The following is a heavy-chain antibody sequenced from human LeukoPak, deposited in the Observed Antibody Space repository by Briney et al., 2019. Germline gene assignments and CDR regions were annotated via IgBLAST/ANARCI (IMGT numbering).Heavy chain of an antibody. CDR1: GFTFSSYG. J-gene: IGHJ6*02. CDR2: IWDDGNKK. V-gene: IGHV3-33*01. D-gene: IGHD3-22*01. CDR3: ARPYYYDSSGYYLYYYYGMDV. Sequence: GGAPRLFRAASGFTFSSYGMHWGRQAPGKGVGWGGLIWDDGNKKKYADSVKGRFTISRDNSKNTLYLQMNGLRAEDTAVYYCARPYYYDSSGYYLYYYYGMDVWGQGTTVTVSS.